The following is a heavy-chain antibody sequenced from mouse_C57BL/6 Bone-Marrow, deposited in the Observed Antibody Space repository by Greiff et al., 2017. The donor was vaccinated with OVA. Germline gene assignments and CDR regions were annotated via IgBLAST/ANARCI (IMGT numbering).Heavy chain of an antibody. J-gene: IGHJ2*01. D-gene: IGHD1-1*01. Sequence: QVQLQQSGPELVKPGASVKLSCKASGYTFTSYDINWVKQRPGQGLEWIGWIYPRDGSTKYNEKFKGKATLTVDTSSSTAYMELHSLTSEDSAVYFWARLNYYGSSRCDYWGQGTTLTVSS. CDR3: ARLNYYGSSRCDY. CDR1: GYTFTSYD. V-gene: IGHV1-85*01. CDR2: IYPRDGST.